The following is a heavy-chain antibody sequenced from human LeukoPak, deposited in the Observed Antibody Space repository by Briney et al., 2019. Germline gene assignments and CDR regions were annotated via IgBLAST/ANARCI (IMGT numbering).Heavy chain of an antibody. Sequence: GGSLRLSCAASGFTFSSYGMHWVRQAPGKGLEWVAVISYDGSNKYYADSVEGRFTISRDNSKNTLYLQMNSLRAEDTAVYYCAKDLWWGGYYDSSGYFDAFDIWGQGTMVTVSS. CDR3: AKDLWWGGYYDSSGYFDAFDI. V-gene: IGHV3-30*18. J-gene: IGHJ3*02. CDR1: GFTFSSYG. D-gene: IGHD3-22*01. CDR2: ISYDGSNK.